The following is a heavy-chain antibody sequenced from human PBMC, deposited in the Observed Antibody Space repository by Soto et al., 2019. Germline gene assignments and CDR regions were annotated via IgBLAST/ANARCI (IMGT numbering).Heavy chain of an antibody. V-gene: IGHV5-10-1*01. Sequence: GESLKISCKGSGYSFTSYWISWVRQMPGKGLEWMGRIDPSDSYTNYSPSFQGHVTISADKSISTAYLQWSSLKASDTAMYYCERRSSLPYYYYGMEVWGQGTTVTVSS. CDR1: GYSFTSYW. D-gene: IGHD2-2*01. J-gene: IGHJ6*02. CDR3: ERRSSLPYYYYGMEV. CDR2: IDPSDSYT.